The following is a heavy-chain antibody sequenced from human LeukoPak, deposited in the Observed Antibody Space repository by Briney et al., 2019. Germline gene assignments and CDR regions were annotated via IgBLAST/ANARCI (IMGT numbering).Heavy chain of an antibody. CDR3: AELGITMIGGV. Sequence: GGSLRLSCAASGFTFSSYEMNWVRQAPGKGLEWVSYISSSGSTIYYADSVKGRFTNSRCNAKNSVYLQRNSLRAEDTAVYYCAELGITMIGGVWGKGTTVTISS. CDR2: ISSSGSTI. CDR1: GFTFSSYE. V-gene: IGHV3-48*03. D-gene: IGHD3-10*02. J-gene: IGHJ6*04.